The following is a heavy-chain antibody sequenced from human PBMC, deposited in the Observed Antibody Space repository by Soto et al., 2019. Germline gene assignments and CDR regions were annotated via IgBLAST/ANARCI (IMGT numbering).Heavy chain of an antibody. J-gene: IGHJ4*02. D-gene: IGHD6-19*01. V-gene: IGHV3-30-3*01. CDR1: GFTFISYS. CDR3: ARGSPGTAVAGTVGDF. CDR2: ISYEGSNK. Sequence: QVQLVESGGGVVQPGRSLRLSCAASGFTFISYSMLWVRQAPGKGLEWVTLISYEGSNKYYADSVKGRFTISRDNSKNTLFLQMNSLRLEDTAVYYCARGSPGTAVAGTVGDFWGQGTLVTVSS.